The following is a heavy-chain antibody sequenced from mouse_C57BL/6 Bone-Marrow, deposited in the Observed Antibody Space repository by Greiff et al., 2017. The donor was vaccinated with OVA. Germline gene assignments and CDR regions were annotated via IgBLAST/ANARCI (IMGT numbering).Heavy chain of an antibody. CDR1: GYTFTSYW. V-gene: IGHV1-52*01. CDR2: IDPSDSET. J-gene: IGHJ2*01. CDR3: ARLGVSYYFDY. Sequence: QVQLQQSGAELARPGASVKLSCKASGYTFTSYWMHWVKQRPIQGLEWIGNIDPSDSETHYNQKFKDKATLTVDKSSSTAYMQLSSLTSEDSAVYYCARLGVSYYFDYWGQGTTLTVSS. D-gene: IGHD6-2*01.